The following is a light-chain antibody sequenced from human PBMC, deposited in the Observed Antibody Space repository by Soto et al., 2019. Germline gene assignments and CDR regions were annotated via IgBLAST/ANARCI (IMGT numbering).Light chain of an antibody. CDR3: AAWDDSLNGPV. Sequence: QSVLTQPPSASGTPGQRVTISCSGSSSNIGSNTVNWYQQLPGTAPKILIYSNNQRPSGVPDRFSGSKSGTSASLAISWLQSEDEAAYYCAAWDDSLNGPVFGGGTKSPS. V-gene: IGLV1-44*01. CDR2: SNN. CDR1: SSNIGSNT. J-gene: IGLJ2*01.